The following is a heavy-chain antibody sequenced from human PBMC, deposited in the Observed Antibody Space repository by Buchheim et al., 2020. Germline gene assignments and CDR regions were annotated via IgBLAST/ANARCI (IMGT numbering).Heavy chain of an antibody. CDR1: GFTFKTYG. D-gene: IGHD3-16*01. Sequence: QVQLVESGGGVVQPGRSLRLSCAASGFTFKTYGMHWVRQAPGKGLEWVASIWYDGSNKFYADSAKGRFTISRDNSKNTLYLQMNSLRAEDTAVYYCARDRAYADDEGWFDPWGQGTL. CDR3: ARDRAYADDEGWFDP. CDR2: IWYDGSNK. V-gene: IGHV3-33*01. J-gene: IGHJ5*02.